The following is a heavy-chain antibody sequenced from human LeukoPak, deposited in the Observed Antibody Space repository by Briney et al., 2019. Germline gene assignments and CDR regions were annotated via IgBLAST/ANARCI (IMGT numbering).Heavy chain of an antibody. D-gene: IGHD5-12*01. CDR1: GYTFTGYY. CDR3: ARDGDSGYAFHDY. V-gene: IGHV1-2*02. J-gene: IGHJ4*02. CDR2: INPNSGGT. Sequence: ASVKVSCKASGYTFTGYYMHWVRQAPGQGLEWMGWINPNSGGTNYAQKFQGRVTMTTDTSTSTAYMELRSLRSDDTAVYYCARDGDSGYAFHDYWGQGTLVTVSS.